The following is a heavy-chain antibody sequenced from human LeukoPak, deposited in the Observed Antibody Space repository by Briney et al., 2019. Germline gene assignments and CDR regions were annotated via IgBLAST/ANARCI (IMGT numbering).Heavy chain of an antibody. J-gene: IGHJ4*02. Sequence: GSLRLSCAASGFTVSSNYMSWVRQAPGKGLEWIGYIYYSGSTNYNPPLKSRVTISVDTSKNQFSLKLSSVTAADTAVYYCMSYDSSGYYRSFDYWGQGTLVTVSS. CDR2: IYYSGST. V-gene: IGHV4-59*08. CDR1: GFTVSSNY. D-gene: IGHD3-22*01. CDR3: MSYDSSGYYRSFDY.